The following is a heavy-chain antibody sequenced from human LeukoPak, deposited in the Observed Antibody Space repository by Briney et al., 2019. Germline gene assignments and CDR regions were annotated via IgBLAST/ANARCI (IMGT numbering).Heavy chain of an antibody. CDR1: GGTFGSYA. CDR2: IIPLFGTA. CDR3: ARGVPMVRGNITKFDP. Sequence: ASVKVSCKASGGTFGSYAISWVRQAPGQGLEWMGGIIPLFGTANYAQKFQGRVTITADKSTTTAYMELSSLRSEDTAVYYCARGVPMVRGNITKFDPWGQGTLVIVSS. D-gene: IGHD3-10*01. V-gene: IGHV1-69*06. J-gene: IGHJ5*02.